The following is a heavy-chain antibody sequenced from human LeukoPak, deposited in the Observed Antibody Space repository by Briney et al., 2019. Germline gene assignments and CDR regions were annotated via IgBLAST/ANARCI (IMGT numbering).Heavy chain of an antibody. CDR2: IYYSGYT. CDR3: ARTTTVRGTYYMDV. J-gene: IGHJ6*03. CDR1: GGLISISTYY. D-gene: IGHD3-10*01. V-gene: IGHV4-61*05. Sequence: PSETLSLTCTVSGGLISISTYYWGWIRQPPGKGLEWIGYIYYSGYTNYNPSLKSRVTISVDTSKNQFSLKLSSVTAADTAVYYCARTTTVRGTYYMDVWGKGTTVTISS.